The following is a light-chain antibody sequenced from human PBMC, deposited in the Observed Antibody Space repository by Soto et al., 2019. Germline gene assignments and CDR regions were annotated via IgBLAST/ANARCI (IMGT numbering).Light chain of an antibody. CDR2: DAS. J-gene: IGKJ1*01. CDR3: QQYHSYYPWT. V-gene: IGKV1-5*01. Sequence: DIQMTQSPSSLSASVWDRVTITCRTSRSISNFLNWYQQQPGKAPKLLIYDASSLESGVPSRFSGSGSGTDFSVTITSLQPDDSATYYCQQYHSYYPWTFGQGTKVDI. CDR1: RSISNF.